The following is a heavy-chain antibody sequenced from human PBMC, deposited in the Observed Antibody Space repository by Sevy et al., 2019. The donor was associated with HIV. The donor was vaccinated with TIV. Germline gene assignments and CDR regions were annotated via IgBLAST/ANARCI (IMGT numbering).Heavy chain of an antibody. J-gene: IGHJ4*02. V-gene: IGHV1-46*02. CDR2: INPSGGST. Sequence: ASVKVSCKASGYNLNNYYMHWVRQAPGQGLEWMGLINPSGGSTSYAQKFQGRVTMTRDTSTSTLHMELSSLRSEDTALYYCARVYYYDYSGPGYWGQGTLVTVSS. CDR1: GYNLNNYY. D-gene: IGHD3-22*01. CDR3: ARVYYYDYSGPGY.